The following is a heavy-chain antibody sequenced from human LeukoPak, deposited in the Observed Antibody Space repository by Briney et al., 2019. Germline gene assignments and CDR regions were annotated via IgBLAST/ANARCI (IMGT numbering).Heavy chain of an antibody. Sequence: ASVKGSCKASGYTFTSYGISWVRQAPGQGLEWMGWINPNSGGTNYAQKFQGRVTMTRDTSISTAYMELSRLRSDDTAVYYCARDPLLWFGGNWFDPWGQGTLVTVSS. D-gene: IGHD3-10*01. CDR1: GYTFTSYG. V-gene: IGHV1-2*02. J-gene: IGHJ5*02. CDR3: ARDPLLWFGGNWFDP. CDR2: INPNSGGT.